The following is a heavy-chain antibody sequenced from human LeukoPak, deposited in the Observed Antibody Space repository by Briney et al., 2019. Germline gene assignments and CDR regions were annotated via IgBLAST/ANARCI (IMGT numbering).Heavy chain of an antibody. D-gene: IGHD3/OR15-3a*01. CDR3: AAYAGLDCYFYI. Sequence: NPGGSLRLSCAASGFTFSDYYMSWIRQAPGKGLEWVSYISSSGSTIYYADSVKGRFTISRDNAKNSLYLQMNSQRAEDTAVYYVAAYAGLDCYFYIWGRGTLVTVSS. CDR1: GFTFSDYY. V-gene: IGHV3-11*01. J-gene: IGHJ4*02. CDR2: ISSSGSTI.